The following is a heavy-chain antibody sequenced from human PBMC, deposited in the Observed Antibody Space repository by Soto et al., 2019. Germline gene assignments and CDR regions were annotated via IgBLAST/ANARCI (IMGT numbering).Heavy chain of an antibody. Sequence: GGSSTYSCDYTGFSVGGSSKHCVLQAPGQGLEWVAVVPHDGRNTHYADSVKGRFTISRDSSKNTLYLQLNSLRAEDTAVYYCARDPEANYDILTGYYFSHFDYWGQGT. CDR3: ARDPEANYDILTGYYFSHFDY. V-gene: IGHV3-30*03. J-gene: IGHJ4*02. D-gene: IGHD3-9*01. CDR1: GFSVGGSS. CDR2: VPHDGRNT.